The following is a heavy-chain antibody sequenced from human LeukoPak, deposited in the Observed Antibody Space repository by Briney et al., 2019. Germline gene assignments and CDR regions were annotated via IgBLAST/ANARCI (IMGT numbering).Heavy chain of an antibody. CDR1: GFTFSSYG. V-gene: IGHV3-30*18. D-gene: IGHD3-10*01. Sequence: GGSLRLSCAASGFTFSSYGMHWVRQAPGKGLEWVAVISYDGSNKYYADSVKGRFTISRDNAKNSLYLQMNSLRAEDTALYYCAKDIRRGYYGSGSPHDYWGRGTLVTVSS. CDR3: AKDIRRGYYGSGSPHDY. J-gene: IGHJ4*02. CDR2: ISYDGSNK.